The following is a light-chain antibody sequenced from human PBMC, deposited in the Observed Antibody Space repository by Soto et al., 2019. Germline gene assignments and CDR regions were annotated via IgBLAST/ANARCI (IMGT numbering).Light chain of an antibody. J-gene: IGKJ4*01. Sequence: ETVLTQSPGTLSLSPGERATLSCRASQSVSRSYVAWYQQKPGQAPRLLIYGASSGATGIPDRFSGSGSGTDFTLTISGLEPEDFAVYYCHQYGSSPSTFGRGTKVEIK. CDR1: QSVSRSY. CDR3: HQYGSSPST. CDR2: GAS. V-gene: IGKV3-20*01.